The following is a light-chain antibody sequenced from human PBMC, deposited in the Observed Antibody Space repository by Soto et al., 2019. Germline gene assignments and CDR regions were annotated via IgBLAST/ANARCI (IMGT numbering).Light chain of an antibody. CDR1: SSNIGSNY. V-gene: IGLV1-47*01. J-gene: IGLJ1*01. Sequence: QAVVTQPPSASGTPGQRVTISCSGSSSNIGSNYVYWYQQLPGTAPKLLIYRNNQRPSGVPDRFSGSKSGTSASLAISGLRSEDEADYYCAAWDDSLRGNVFGTGTKLTVL. CDR2: RNN. CDR3: AAWDDSLRGNV.